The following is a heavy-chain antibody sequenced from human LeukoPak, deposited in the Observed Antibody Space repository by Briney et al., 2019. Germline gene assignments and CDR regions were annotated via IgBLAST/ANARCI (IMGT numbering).Heavy chain of an antibody. CDR3: ARGGPTTWY. CDR2: IEGDGITT. D-gene: IGHD2/OR15-2a*01. J-gene: IGHJ4*02. Sequence: GGSLRLSCAASAFTFSSYWMHWARQVPGKGLVWVSSIEGDGITTNYADSVKGRFTISRDNAKNTLYLQVNSLRVEDTAVYYCARGGPTTWYWGRGTLVTVSS. CDR1: AFTFSSYW. V-gene: IGHV3-74*01.